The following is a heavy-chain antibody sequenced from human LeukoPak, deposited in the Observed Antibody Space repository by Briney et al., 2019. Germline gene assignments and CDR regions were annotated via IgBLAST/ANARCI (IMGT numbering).Heavy chain of an antibody. V-gene: IGHV3-7*01. Sequence: GGSLRLSCAASGFTFTTYWMSWVRQAPGKGLEWVANIKQDGTEKYYVDSVKGRFTISRDNAKNSLYLQMNSLRAEDTAVYYCARDQDYYDIFDPWGQGTLVTVSS. CDR3: ARDQDYYDIFDP. D-gene: IGHD3-22*01. CDR1: GFTFTTYW. J-gene: IGHJ5*02. CDR2: IKQDGTEK.